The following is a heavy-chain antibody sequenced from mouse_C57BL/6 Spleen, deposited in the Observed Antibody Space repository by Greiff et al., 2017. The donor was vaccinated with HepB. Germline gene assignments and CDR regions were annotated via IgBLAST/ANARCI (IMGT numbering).Heavy chain of an antibody. Sequence: VQLVESGAELARPGASVKLSCKASGYTFTSYGISWVKQRTGQGLEWIGEIYPRSGNTYYNEKFKGKATLTADKSSSTAYMELRSLTSEDSAVYFCARRSSLYYAMDYWGQGTSVTVSS. CDR1: GYTFTSYG. CDR2: IYPRSGNT. J-gene: IGHJ4*01. CDR3: ARRSSLYYAMDY. V-gene: IGHV1-81*01. D-gene: IGHD6-1*01.